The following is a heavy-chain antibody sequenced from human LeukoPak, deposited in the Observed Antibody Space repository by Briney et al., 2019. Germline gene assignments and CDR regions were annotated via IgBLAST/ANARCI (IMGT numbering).Heavy chain of an antibody. Sequence: GGSLRLSCAASGFTVSSNYMSWVRQAPGKGLEWVSIIYSGGSTFYADSVKGRFTISRDNSKNTLYLQMNSLRPEDTAVYYCARSTERRDGYNRFDYWGQGTLVTVSS. D-gene: IGHD5-24*01. CDR2: IYSGGST. V-gene: IGHV3-53*05. CDR3: ARSTERRDGYNRFDY. J-gene: IGHJ4*02. CDR1: GFTVSSNY.